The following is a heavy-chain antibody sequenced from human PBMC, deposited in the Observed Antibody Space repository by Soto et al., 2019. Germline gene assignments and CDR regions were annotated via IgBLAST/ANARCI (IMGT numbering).Heavy chain of an antibody. Sequence: EVQLVESGGGLVKPGGSLRLSCAASGFTFSNAWMSWVRQAPGTGLEWVGRIKSKTDGGTTDYAAPVKGRLTISRDDSKNTLYLQMNSLKTEDTAVYYCTAYVDYDAFDIWGQGTMVTVSS. CDR2: IKSKTDGGTT. D-gene: IGHD4-17*01. J-gene: IGHJ3*02. V-gene: IGHV3-15*01. CDR3: TAYVDYDAFDI. CDR1: GFTFSNAW.